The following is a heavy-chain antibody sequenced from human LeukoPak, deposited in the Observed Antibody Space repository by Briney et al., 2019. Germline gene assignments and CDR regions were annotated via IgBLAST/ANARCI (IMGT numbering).Heavy chain of an antibody. D-gene: IGHD6-13*01. CDR3: AGAHSSSWSVF. V-gene: IGHV3-30*03. CDR1: GFTFSSDG. Sequence: AGGSLRLSCAASGFTFSSDGMHWVRQAPGKGLEWVAVISYDGSNKYYADSVKGRFTISRDNSKNTLYLQMNSLRAEDTAVYYCAGAHSSSWSVFWGQGTLVTVSS. CDR2: ISYDGSNK. J-gene: IGHJ5*01.